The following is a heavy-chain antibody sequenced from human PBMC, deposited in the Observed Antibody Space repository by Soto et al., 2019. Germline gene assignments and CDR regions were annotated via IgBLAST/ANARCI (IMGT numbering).Heavy chain of an antibody. V-gene: IGHV3-48*03. D-gene: IGHD3-10*01. CDR3: ARLKPLWFGDDQRGMDV. CDR1: GFTFSSYE. Sequence: TGGSLRLSCAASGFTFSSYEMNWVRQAPGKGLEWVSYISSSGSTIYYADSVKGRFTISRDNAKNSLYLQMNSLRAEDTAVYYCARLKPLWFGDDQRGMDVWGQGTTVTVSS. CDR2: ISSSGSTI. J-gene: IGHJ6*02.